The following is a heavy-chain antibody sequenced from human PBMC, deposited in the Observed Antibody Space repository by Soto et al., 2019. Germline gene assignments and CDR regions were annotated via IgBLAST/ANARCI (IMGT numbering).Heavy chain of an antibody. CDR1: GGSFSGYQ. CDR2: INDSGNI. Sequence: QVQLQQWGAGLLKPSETLSLTCAVYGGSFSGYQWTWIRQTPGKGLEWIGEINDSGNINYNPSLQSRVTILVDTAKEEIALKLRSVTAADTAVYYCARGLILWFGELSRRGGYYYYMDVWGKGTAVTVSS. D-gene: IGHD3-10*01. V-gene: IGHV4-34*01. J-gene: IGHJ6*03. CDR3: ARGLILWFGELSRRGGYYYYMDV.